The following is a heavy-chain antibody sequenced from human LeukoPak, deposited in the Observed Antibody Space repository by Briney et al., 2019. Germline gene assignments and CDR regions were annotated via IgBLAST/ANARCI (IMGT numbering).Heavy chain of an antibody. Sequence: RASVKVSCKASGYTFTNYDINWVRQATGQGLEWMGWMNPNSGNTGYAQKFQGRVTITRNTSISTAYMELSSLRSEDTAVYYCARRLRDYYYYYMDVWGKGTTVTVSS. CDR1: GYTFTNYD. CDR2: MNPNSGNT. CDR3: ARRLRDYYYYYMDV. V-gene: IGHV1-8*01. J-gene: IGHJ6*03. D-gene: IGHD5-12*01.